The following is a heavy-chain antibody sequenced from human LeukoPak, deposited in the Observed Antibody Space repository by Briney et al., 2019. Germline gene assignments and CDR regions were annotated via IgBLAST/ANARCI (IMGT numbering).Heavy chain of an antibody. V-gene: IGHV5-51*01. CDR1: GXSFTSYW. J-gene: IGHJ4*02. Sequence: GASLKISCKGSGXSFTSYWSGWVRQMPGKGLEWVGIIYPGDSDTRYSPSFQGQVTISADKSISTAYVQWSSLKASDTAMYYCARPMDLGSSGAPFDCWGQGTLVTVSS. CDR2: IYPGDSDT. D-gene: IGHD6-25*01. CDR3: ARPMDLGSSGAPFDC.